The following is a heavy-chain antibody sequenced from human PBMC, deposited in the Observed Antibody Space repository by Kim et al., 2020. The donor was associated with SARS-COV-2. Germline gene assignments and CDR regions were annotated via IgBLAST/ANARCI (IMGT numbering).Heavy chain of an antibody. V-gene: IGHV4-34*04. Sequence: PSLKSRATISVDTSKTHFSLKLSSVTAADTAVYYCASRGRRGYSYGYLSYWGQGTLVTVSS. CDR3: ASRGRRGYSYGYLSY. J-gene: IGHJ4*02. D-gene: IGHD5-18*01.